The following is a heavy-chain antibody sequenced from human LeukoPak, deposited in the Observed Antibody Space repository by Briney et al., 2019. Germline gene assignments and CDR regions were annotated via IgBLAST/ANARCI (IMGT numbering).Heavy chain of an antibody. J-gene: IGHJ4*02. CDR2: MYASGTT. D-gene: IGHD6-19*01. CDR1: GFTVSGNY. Sequence: PGGSLRLSCVVSGFTVSGNYMSWVRQAPGKGLEWVSIMYASGTTDYADSVKGRFTISRDNSKNTLYLQMSSLRVEDTAVYYCAREGGPYSSTVRGCWGQGTLVTVSS. V-gene: IGHV3-53*01. CDR3: AREGGPYSSTVRGC.